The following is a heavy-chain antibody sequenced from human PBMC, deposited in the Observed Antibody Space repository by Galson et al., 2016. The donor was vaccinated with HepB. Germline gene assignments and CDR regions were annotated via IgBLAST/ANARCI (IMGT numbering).Heavy chain of an antibody. V-gene: IGHV3-21*01. Sequence: SLRLSCAASGFTFQYYSMTWVRQAPGKGLEWVSSITMSSDYIYYADSVKGRFTASRDNAKNSLYLQLNSLRAEDTAMYYCARDSALVDSWGQGTLVTVSS. CDR2: ITMSSDYI. J-gene: IGHJ4*02. CDR1: GFTFQYYS. CDR3: ARDSALVDS.